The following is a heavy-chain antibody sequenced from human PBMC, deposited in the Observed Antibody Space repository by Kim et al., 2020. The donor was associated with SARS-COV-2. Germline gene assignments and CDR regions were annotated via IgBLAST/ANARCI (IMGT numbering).Heavy chain of an antibody. Sequence: GGSLRLSCAASGFSFSNYGMNWVRQAPGKGLEWVSYISGGSNTIEYADSVKGRFTSSRDNAKNSMYLQMNSLRVEDTAVYYCTRDWRAGFVEDPWGHGTLVTVSS. CDR2: ISGGSNTI. V-gene: IGHV3-48*04. CDR1: GFSFSNYG. CDR3: TRDWRAGFVEDP. D-gene: IGHD6-13*01. J-gene: IGHJ5*02.